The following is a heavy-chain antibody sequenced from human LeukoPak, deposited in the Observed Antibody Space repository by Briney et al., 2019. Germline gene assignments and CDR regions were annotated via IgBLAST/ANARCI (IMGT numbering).Heavy chain of an antibody. CDR2: IRYDGSNK. D-gene: IGHD3-9*01. CDR1: GFTFSSYG. J-gene: IGHJ4*02. Sequence: GGSLRLSCAASGFTFSSYGMHWVRQAPGKGLEWVAFIRYDGSNKYYADSVKGRFTISRDNSNNTLFLQMHSLRPDDTAMYYCAKSPGRNLTGYHELDYWGQGTLVTVSS. V-gene: IGHV3-30*02. CDR3: AKSPGRNLTGYHELDY.